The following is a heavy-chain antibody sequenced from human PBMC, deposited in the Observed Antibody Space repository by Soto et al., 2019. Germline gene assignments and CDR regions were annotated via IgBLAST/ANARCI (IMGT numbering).Heavy chain of an antibody. CDR2: IGTSTSTV. J-gene: IGHJ4*02. CDR3: ARDSAYSFDY. D-gene: IGHD2-15*01. Sequence: EVQLVESGGGLVQPGGSLRLSCTASGFKFSDYSMKWVRQAPGKGLEWASYIGTSTSTVYYAYSVEGRFSISRDNAKNSLYLQMNSLRAEDTAVYYCARDSAYSFDYWGQGILVTVSP. V-gene: IGHV3-48*01. CDR1: GFKFSDYS.